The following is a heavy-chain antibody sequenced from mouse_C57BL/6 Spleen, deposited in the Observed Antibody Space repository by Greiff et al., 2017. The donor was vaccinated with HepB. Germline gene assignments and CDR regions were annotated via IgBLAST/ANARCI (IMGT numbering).Heavy chain of an antibody. CDR2: IDPENGDI. CDR3: TFYYSNRRNYFDY. CDR1: GFNIKDDY. V-gene: IGHV14-4*01. J-gene: IGHJ2*01. D-gene: IGHD2-5*01. Sequence: VQLKQSGAELVRPGASVKLSCTASGFNIKDDYMHWVKQRPEQGLEWIGWIDPENGDIEYASKFQGKATITADTSSNTAYLQLSSLTSEDTAVYYCTFYYSNRRNYFDYWGQGTTLTVSS.